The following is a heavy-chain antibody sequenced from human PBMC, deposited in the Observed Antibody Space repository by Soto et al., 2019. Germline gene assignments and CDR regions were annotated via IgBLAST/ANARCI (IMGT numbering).Heavy chain of an antibody. CDR2: IVVDTGNT. D-gene: IGHD1-26*01. CDR1: GSPFESSV. Sequence: PVKVSCKASGSPFESSVVHWVRQARGQRLEWIGWIVVDTGNTNYEQKVQERVTISRDMSTTTAYMELSSLRSEDTAVYYCAATNTAGAPVYWCQGTQVTVSS. V-gene: IGHV1-58*01. J-gene: IGHJ4*02. CDR3: AATNTAGAPVY.